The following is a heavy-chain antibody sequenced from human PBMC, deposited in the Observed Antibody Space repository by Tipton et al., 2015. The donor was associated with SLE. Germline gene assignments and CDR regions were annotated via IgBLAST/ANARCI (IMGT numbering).Heavy chain of an antibody. CDR1: AYSFTSYW. V-gene: IGHV5-51*01. CDR3: ARHSNIGTRAPFQH. J-gene: IGHJ1*01. Sequence: QLVQSGAEVKKPGESLKISCQGSAYSFTSYWIAWVRQMPGKGLEWMGIFYPGDSDTRYSPSFQGQVTTSADKSINTAYLQWSTVKASDTAMYYCARHSNIGTRAPFQHWGQGTLVSVSS. D-gene: IGHD6-13*01. CDR2: FYPGDSDT.